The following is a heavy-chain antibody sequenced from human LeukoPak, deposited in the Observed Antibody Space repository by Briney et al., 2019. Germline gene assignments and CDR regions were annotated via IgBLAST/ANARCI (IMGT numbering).Heavy chain of an antibody. CDR3: ARERRSGWYNSNWFDP. D-gene: IGHD6-19*01. CDR1: GGSFSGYY. J-gene: IGHJ5*02. Sequence: NPSETLSLTCAVYGGSFSGYYWSWIRQPPGKGLEWIGEINHSGSTNYNPSLKSRVTISVDTSKNQFSLKLSSVTAADTAVYYSARERRSGWYNSNWFDPWGQGTLVTVSS. V-gene: IGHV4-34*01. CDR2: INHSGST.